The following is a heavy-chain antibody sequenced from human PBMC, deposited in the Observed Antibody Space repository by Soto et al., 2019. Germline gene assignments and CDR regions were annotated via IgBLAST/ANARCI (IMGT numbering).Heavy chain of an antibody. CDR1: GFTFSDYY. J-gene: IGHJ4*02. CDR3: ARVAVAATYYFDY. CDR2: ISSSGSTI. D-gene: IGHD6-19*01. Sequence: GGSLRLSCAASGFTFSDYYMSWIRQAPGKGLEWVSYISSSGSTIYYADSVKGRFTISRDNAKNSLHLQMNSLRAEDTAVYYCARVAVAATYYFDYWGQGTLVTVSS. V-gene: IGHV3-11*01.